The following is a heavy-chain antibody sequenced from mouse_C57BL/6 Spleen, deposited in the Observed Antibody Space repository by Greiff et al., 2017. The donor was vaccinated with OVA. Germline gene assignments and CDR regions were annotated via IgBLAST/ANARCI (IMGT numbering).Heavy chain of an antibody. J-gene: IGHJ2*01. CDR1: GYAFSSSW. V-gene: IGHV1-82*01. CDR2: IYPGDGDT. CDR3: ARLHGFDY. D-gene: IGHD1-1*02. Sequence: VQLQQSGPELVKPGASVTISCKASGYAFSSSWMNWVQQRPGKGLEWIGRIYPGDGDTNYNGKFKGKATLTADKSSSTAYMQLSSLTSVDSAVYFCARLHGFDYWGKGTTLTVSS.